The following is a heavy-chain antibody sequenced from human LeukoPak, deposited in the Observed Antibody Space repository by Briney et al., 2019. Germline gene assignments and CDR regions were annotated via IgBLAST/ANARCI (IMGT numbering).Heavy chain of an antibody. CDR1: GGSISSGDYY. J-gene: IGHJ4*02. CDR2: IYYSGST. CDR3: ARDLPGYGHYYDSSGSFDY. V-gene: IGHV4-30-4*08. Sequence: PSETLSLTCTVSGGSISSGDYYWSWIRQPPGKGLEWIGYIYYSGSTYYNPSLKSRVTISVDTSKNQFSLKLSSVTAADTAVYYCARDLPGYGHYYDSSGSFDYWGQGTLVTVSS. D-gene: IGHD3-22*01.